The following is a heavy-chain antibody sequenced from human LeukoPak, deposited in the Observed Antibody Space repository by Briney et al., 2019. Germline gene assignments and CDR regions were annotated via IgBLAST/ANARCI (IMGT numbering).Heavy chain of an antibody. Sequence: PGGALRLSCAASGFTFSSYWMHWVRQAPGKGVVWVSRINSDGSSTSYADCVKGRFTISRDNAKNTLYLQMNSLRAEDTAVYYCARVRFGYSSIPFDYWGQGTLVTVSS. D-gene: IGHD6-19*01. V-gene: IGHV3-74*01. J-gene: IGHJ4*02. CDR3: ARVRFGYSSIPFDY. CDR1: GFTFSSYW. CDR2: INSDGSST.